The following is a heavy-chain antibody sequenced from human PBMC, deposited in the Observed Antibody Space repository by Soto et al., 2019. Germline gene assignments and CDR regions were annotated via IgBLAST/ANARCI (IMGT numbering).Heavy chain of an antibody. J-gene: IGHJ4*02. CDR2: ITATTGIP. CDR1: GFNFRDYN. D-gene: IGHD5-18*01. CDR3: VRAACGDCYGYGY. Sequence: EVQLVESGGDLVQPGGSLRLSCAASGFNFRDYNMNWVRQAPGKGLEWVSHITATTGIPYYADSVKGRFTISRDNPKNSLSLQINSLRDEDTGLYYCVRAACGDCYGYGYWGQGTLVIVSS. V-gene: IGHV3-48*02.